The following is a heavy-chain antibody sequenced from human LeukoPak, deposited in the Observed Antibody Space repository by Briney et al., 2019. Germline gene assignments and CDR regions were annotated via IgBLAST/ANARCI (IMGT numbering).Heavy chain of an antibody. D-gene: IGHD3-3*01. Sequence: SVKVSCKASGGTFSSYAISWVRQAPGQGLEWMGRIIPILGIANYAQKFQGRVTITADKSTSTAYMELSSLRSEDTAVYYCASQRRITIFGVVIPLDYWGQGTLVTVSS. CDR2: IIPILGIA. J-gene: IGHJ4*02. V-gene: IGHV1-69*04. CDR1: GGTFSSYA. CDR3: ASQRRITIFGVVIPLDY.